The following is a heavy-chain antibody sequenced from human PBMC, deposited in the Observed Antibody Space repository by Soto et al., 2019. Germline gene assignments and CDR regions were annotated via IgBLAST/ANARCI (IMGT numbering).Heavy chain of an antibody. D-gene: IGHD6-19*01. CDR1: GFTFRTYT. Sequence: EVQLLESGGGLVQAGGSLRLSCAASGFTFRTYTMTWVRQAPGEGLEWVSTIGPTGTNTYYLDSVKGRFSMSRDNSKNTVYLQMKSLRVEDTAIYYCAKKGTAVTGTDTYYFDFWGQGILVFVSS. J-gene: IGHJ4*02. CDR3: AKKGTAVTGTDTYYFDF. V-gene: IGHV3-23*01. CDR2: IGPTGTNT.